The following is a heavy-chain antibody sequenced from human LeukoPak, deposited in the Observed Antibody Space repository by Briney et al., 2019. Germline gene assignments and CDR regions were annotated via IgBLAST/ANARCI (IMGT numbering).Heavy chain of an antibody. CDR1: GYTFTDYY. V-gene: IGHV1-2*02. CDR3: ARGDYYGSPKVVAA. Sequence: ASVKVSCKASGYTFTDYYINWVRQAPGQGLEWMGWINPNSGDTNYAQKFEDRVTMTRDTSISTAYIELNLLRSDDTAVYYCARGDYYGSPKVVAAWGQGTLVTVSS. CDR2: INPNSGDT. J-gene: IGHJ5*02. D-gene: IGHD3-10*01.